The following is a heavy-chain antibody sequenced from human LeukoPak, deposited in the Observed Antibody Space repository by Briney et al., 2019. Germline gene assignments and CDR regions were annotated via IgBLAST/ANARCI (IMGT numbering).Heavy chain of an antibody. V-gene: IGHV4-34*01. CDR2: INHSGST. J-gene: IGHJ3*02. CDR1: GGSFSGYY. CDR3: ARGSSSGWYRDAFDI. Sequence: PSETLSLTCAVYGGSFSGYYWSWIRQPPGKGLEWIGEINHSGSTNYNPSLKSRVTVSVGTSKNQFSLKLSSVTAADTAVYYCARGSSSGWYRDAFDIWGQGAMVTVSS. D-gene: IGHD6-19*01.